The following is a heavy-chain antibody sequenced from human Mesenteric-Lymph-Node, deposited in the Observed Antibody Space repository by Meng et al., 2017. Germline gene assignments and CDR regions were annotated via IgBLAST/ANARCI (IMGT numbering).Heavy chain of an antibody. CDR3: TPDPWGY. CDR2: IKSNGDGGTT. V-gene: IGHV3-15*01. Sequence: VQLVESGGGFVNPGGSLRLSCAVSGNPFEGAWMSWVRQALGKGLEWVGRIKSNGDGGTTDYAAPVKGRFTISRDDSKNTLFLQMDSLKTEDTAVYYCTPDPWGYWGQGTLVTVSS. J-gene: IGHJ4*02. D-gene: IGHD3-16*01. CDR1: GNPFEGAW.